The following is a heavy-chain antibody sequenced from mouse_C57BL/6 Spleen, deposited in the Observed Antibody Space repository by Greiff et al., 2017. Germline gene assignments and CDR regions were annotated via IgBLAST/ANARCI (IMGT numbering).Heavy chain of an antibody. V-gene: IGHV1-66*01. D-gene: IGHD1-1*01. CDR2: IYPGSGNT. CDR1: GYSFTSYY. Sequence: QVQLQQSGPELVKPGASVKISCKASGYSFTSYYIHWVKQRPGQGLEWIGWIYPGSGNTKYNEKFKGKATLTADTSSSTAYMQLSSLTSEDSAVYYCARSGVGHYAMDYWGQGTSVTGYS. J-gene: IGHJ4*01. CDR3: ARSGVGHYAMDY.